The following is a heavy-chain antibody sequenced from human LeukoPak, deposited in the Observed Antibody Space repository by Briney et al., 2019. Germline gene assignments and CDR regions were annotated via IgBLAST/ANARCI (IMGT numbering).Heavy chain of an antibody. CDR1: GFTFSSYW. CDR3: AREVREVPH. Sequence: GGSLRLSCAVSGFTFSSYWMSWVRQAPGKGLEWVAKINQYGNEKYYVDSVKGRFTISRDNAKNSLYLQMNSLRADDTAVYYCAREVREVPHWGQGTLVTVSS. D-gene: IGHD2-2*01. V-gene: IGHV3-7*04. J-gene: IGHJ4*02. CDR2: INQYGNEK.